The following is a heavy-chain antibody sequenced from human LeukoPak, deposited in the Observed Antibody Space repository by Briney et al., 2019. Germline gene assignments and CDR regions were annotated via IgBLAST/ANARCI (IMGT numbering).Heavy chain of an antibody. D-gene: IGHD3-22*01. J-gene: IGHJ4*02. CDR1: GFTFSYYA. CDR2: ISTRSTYI. V-gene: IGHV3-21*01. CDR3: ARGGSGYTL. Sequence: GGSLRLSCAASGFTFSYYAMNWVRQAPGKGLEWVSSISTRSTYIYYADSLKGRFTISRDNAENSLYLQMNSLRAEDTAVYYCARGGSGYTLWGQGTLVTVSS.